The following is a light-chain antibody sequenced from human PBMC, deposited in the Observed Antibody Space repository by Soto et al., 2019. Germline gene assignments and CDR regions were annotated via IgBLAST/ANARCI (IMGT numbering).Light chain of an antibody. CDR2: AAS. V-gene: IGKV1-27*01. J-gene: IGKJ4*01. CDR3: QTYDTVPRT. CDR1: QGIGTS. Sequence: DIQMTQSPSSLSASVGDRVTITCRAGQGIGTSVAWYQQRPGKVPDLLIFAASTLRSGDPSRFSGSGSGTDFTLTLTNLQPEDVATYYCQTYDTVPRTFGGGTKVEIQ.